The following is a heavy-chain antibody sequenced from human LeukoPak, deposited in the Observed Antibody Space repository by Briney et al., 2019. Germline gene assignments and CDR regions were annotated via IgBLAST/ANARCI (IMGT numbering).Heavy chain of an antibody. J-gene: IGHJ4*02. V-gene: IGHV4-59*01. D-gene: IGHD1-1*01. Sequence: SETLSLACTVSGGSISSYYWSWIRQPPGKGLEWIGYIYYSGSTNYNPSLKSRVTISVDTSKNQFSLKLSSVTAADTAVYYCARRPVAGTGYFDYWGQGTLVTVSS. CDR2: IYYSGST. CDR3: ARRPVAGTGYFDY. CDR1: GGSISSYY.